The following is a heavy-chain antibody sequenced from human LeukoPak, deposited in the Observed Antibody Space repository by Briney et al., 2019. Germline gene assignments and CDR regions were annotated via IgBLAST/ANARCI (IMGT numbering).Heavy chain of an antibody. V-gene: IGHV3-53*01. D-gene: IGHD4/OR15-4a*01. CDR2: IYSDNT. CDR1: GFTVSSNS. J-gene: IGHJ4*02. CDR3: ARRAGAYSHPYDY. Sequence: PGGSLRLSCTVSGFTVSSNSMSWVRQAPGKGVEWVPFIYSDNTHYSDSVKGRFTISRDNSKNTLYLQMNSLRAEDTAVYYCARRAGAYSHPYDYWGQGTLVTVSS.